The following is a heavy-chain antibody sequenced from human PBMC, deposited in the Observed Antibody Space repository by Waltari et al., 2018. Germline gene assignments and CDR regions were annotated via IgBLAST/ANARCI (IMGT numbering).Heavy chain of an antibody. CDR3: ASFFRNWFDP. D-gene: IGHD3-3*01. Sequence: QVQLQESGPGLVKPSETLSLTCTVSGGSISSYYWSWIRQPPGKGLEWIGYIYYSGSTNYSPSPKSRVTISVDTSKNQFSLKLSSVTAADTAVYYCASFFRNWFDPWGQGTLVTVSS. V-gene: IGHV4-59*01. CDR2: IYYSGST. CDR1: GGSISSYY. J-gene: IGHJ5*02.